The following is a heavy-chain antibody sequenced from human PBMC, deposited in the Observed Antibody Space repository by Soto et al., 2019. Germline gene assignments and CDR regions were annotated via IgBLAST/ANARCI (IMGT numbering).Heavy chain of an antibody. CDR3: ARASYSSGWHTDY. J-gene: IGHJ4*02. V-gene: IGHV3-21*01. D-gene: IGHD6-19*01. Sequence: GGSLRLSCAASGFTFSSYTMNWVRQAPGKGLEWVSSISSVSSYIYYADSVKGRFTISRDNAKNSLYLQMNSLRAEDTAVYYCARASYSSGWHTDYWGQGTLVTVSS. CDR2: ISSVSSYI. CDR1: GFTFSSYT.